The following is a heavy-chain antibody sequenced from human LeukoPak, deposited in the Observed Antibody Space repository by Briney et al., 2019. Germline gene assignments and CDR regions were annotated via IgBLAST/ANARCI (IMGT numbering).Heavy chain of an antibody. Sequence: PGGSLRLSCAVSGFTFSGFWMSWSRQAPGKGLEWVASINSDGSEGYYADVVKGRFTISRDNAKNSLYLQMNSLRAEDTAVYYCASAWVRYYDSAFDIWGQGTMVTVSS. CDR1: GFTFSGFW. CDR2: INSDGSEG. J-gene: IGHJ3*02. V-gene: IGHV3-7*01. CDR3: ASAWVRYYDSAFDI. D-gene: IGHD5-12*01.